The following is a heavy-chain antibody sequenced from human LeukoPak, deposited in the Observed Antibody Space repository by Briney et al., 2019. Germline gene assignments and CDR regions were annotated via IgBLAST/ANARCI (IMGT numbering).Heavy chain of an antibody. CDR1: GGSISSSSYY. V-gene: IGHV4-39*01. Sequence: TSETLSLTCTVSGGSISSSSYYWGWIRQPPGKGLEWIGSIYYSGSTYYNPSLKSRVTISVDTSKNQFSLKLSSVTAADTAVYYCAGNSPREGLRERHMCGYFQHWGQGTLVTVSS. J-gene: IGHJ1*01. CDR2: IYYSGST. D-gene: IGHD1-26*01. CDR3: AGNSPREGLRERHMCGYFQH.